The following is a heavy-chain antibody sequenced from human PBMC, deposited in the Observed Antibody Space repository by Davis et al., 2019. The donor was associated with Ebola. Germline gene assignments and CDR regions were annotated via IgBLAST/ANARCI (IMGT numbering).Heavy chain of an antibody. D-gene: IGHD3-3*02. CDR2: IYPGYSDT. J-gene: IGHJ5*01. Sequence: PGGSLRLSCRGSGYSFTSYWIGWVRQMPGKGLEWMGIIYPGYSDTRYSPSFQGQVTISADKSINTAYLQWSSLKASHTAMYYCARLSIRASPFDSWGQGTLVTVS. V-gene: IGHV5-51*01. CDR3: ARLSIRASPFDS. CDR1: GYSFTSYW.